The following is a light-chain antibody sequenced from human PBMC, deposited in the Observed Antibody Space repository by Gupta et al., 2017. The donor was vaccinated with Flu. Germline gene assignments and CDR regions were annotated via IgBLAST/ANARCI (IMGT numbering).Light chain of an antibody. V-gene: IGKV1-5*03. Sequence: DTQMTQSPSTLSASIGDRVTITCRASQSINIWLAWYQQKPGRAPKLLMYKASSLESGVTSRFSGSGSGTEFTLTISSLQPDDLATYFCQQYNSYPYNFGQGTKLEI. CDR3: QQYNSYPYN. CDR2: KAS. J-gene: IGKJ2*01. CDR1: QSINIW.